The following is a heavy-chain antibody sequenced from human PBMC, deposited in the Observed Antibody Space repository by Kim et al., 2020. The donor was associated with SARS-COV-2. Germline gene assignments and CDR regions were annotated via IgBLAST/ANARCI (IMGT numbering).Heavy chain of an antibody. J-gene: IGHJ3*02. CDR2: ISSSRSYI. CDR3: TRDRVALGNAFDI. D-gene: IGHD6-19*01. V-gene: IGHV3-21*01. Sequence: GGSLRLSCAASGFTFSSYSMNWVRQAPGKGLAWVSSISSSRSYIYDAVSVQGRFIISRDNAKNSLYLQMNIRSAEDTADYYCTRDRVALGNAFDIWCHG. CDR1: GFTFSSYS.